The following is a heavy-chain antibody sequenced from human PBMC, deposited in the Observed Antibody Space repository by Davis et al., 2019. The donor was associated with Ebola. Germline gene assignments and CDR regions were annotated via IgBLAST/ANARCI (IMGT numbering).Heavy chain of an antibody. V-gene: IGHV3-30*18. CDR2: ISYDGSNK. J-gene: IGHJ4*02. CDR1: GFSFSSFD. CDR3: AKGELVITRGYFDH. Sequence: GESLKISCAASGFSFSSFDMHRVRQAPGKALEWLAVISYDGSNKYYADSVKGRFTISRDNSKNTVSLQLSSLRAEDTAIYYCAKGELVITRGYFDHWGQGILVTVSS. D-gene: IGHD3-22*01.